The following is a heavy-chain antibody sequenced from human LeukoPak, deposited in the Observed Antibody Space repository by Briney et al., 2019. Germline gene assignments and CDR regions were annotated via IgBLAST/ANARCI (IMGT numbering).Heavy chain of an antibody. CDR2: INPNGGGT. Sequence: ASVKVSCKASGYTFTEFYIHWVRRAPGQGLEWMGWINPNGGGTNYAQKFQGRVTLTRDTSITTAYMELGRLRSEDTALYYCARGVGIDYWGQGTLVTVSS. D-gene: IGHD1-1*01. CDR1: GYTFTEFY. J-gene: IGHJ4*02. V-gene: IGHV1-2*02. CDR3: ARGVGIDY.